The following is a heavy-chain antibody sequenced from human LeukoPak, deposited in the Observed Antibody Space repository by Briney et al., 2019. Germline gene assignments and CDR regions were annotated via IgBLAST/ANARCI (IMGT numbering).Heavy chain of an antibody. CDR3: ARDVTVRGSPYRRYFDF. CDR2: LYDAGNT. J-gene: IGHJ4*02. CDR1: GGSISSSNYY. V-gene: IGHV4-39*07. Sequence: SETLSLTCTVSGGSISSSNYYWAWIRQPPGKGLEWIGSLYDAGNTYYNPSLKSRVAISVDTAKKQVSLRLTSLTAADTAVYYCARDVTVRGSPYRRYFDFWDQGSLVAVPS. D-gene: IGHD3-10*01.